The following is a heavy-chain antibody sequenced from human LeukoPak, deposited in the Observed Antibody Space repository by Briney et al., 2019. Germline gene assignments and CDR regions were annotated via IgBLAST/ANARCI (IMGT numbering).Heavy chain of an antibody. D-gene: IGHD6-13*01. Sequence: ASVKVSCKASGYTFTGYYMHWVRQAPGQGLEWMGWINPNSGGTNYAQKFQGRVTMTRDTSISTAYMELSRLRSDDTAVYCCARGEGIAAADPDFDYWGQGTLVTVSS. CDR3: ARGEGIAAADPDFDY. V-gene: IGHV1-2*02. CDR2: INPNSGGT. CDR1: GYTFTGYY. J-gene: IGHJ4*02.